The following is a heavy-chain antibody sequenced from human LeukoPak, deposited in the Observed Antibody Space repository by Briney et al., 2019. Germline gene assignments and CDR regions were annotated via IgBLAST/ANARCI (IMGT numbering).Heavy chain of an antibody. J-gene: IGHJ4*02. CDR3: ARAPDYGDSDY. CDR1: GYTFTGYY. CDR2: INPNSGGT. Sequence: GGSLRLSCAASGYTFTGYYMHWVRQAPGQGLEWMGWINPNSGGTNYAQKFQGRVTMTRDTSISTAYMELSRLRSDDTAVYYCARAPDYGDSDYWGQGTLVTVSS. V-gene: IGHV1-2*02. D-gene: IGHD4-17*01.